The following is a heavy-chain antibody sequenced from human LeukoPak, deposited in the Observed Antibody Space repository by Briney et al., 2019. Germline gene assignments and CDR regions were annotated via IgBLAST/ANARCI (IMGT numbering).Heavy chain of an antibody. D-gene: IGHD5-18*01. CDR3: ARDFIAWTQLPNEDYYYYYYMDV. CDR1: GGSISSGSYY. Sequence: SETLSLTCTVSGGSISSGSYYWNWIRQPAGKGLEWIGRIYTSGSTNYNPSLKSRVTISVDTSKNQFSLKLSSVTAADTAVYYCARDFIAWTQLPNEDYYYYYYMDVWGKGTTVTISS. V-gene: IGHV4-61*02. CDR2: IYTSGST. J-gene: IGHJ6*03.